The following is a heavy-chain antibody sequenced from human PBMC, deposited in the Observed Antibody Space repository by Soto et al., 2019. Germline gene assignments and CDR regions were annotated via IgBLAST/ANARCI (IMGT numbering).Heavy chain of an antibody. Sequence: QVQLVQSGAEVKKPGSSVKVSCKASGGTFSSYTISWVRQAPGQGLEWMGRIIPILGIANYAQKFQGRVTTTADQSLSTAYMELRSLRSEDTAVYYCASRRGYYYDSSGLDFDYWGQGTLVTVSS. CDR1: GGTFSSYT. J-gene: IGHJ4*02. V-gene: IGHV1-69*02. CDR3: ASRRGYYYDSSGLDFDY. D-gene: IGHD3-22*01. CDR2: IIPILGIA.